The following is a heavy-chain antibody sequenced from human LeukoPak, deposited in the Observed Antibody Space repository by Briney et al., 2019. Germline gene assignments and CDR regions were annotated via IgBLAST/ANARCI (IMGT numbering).Heavy chain of an antibody. CDR2: IYGGGST. Sequence: GGSLRLSCATFGFSVSDNSITWVGQAPGKGLDWVSVIYGGGSTYYADSVKGRFTISRDNSKNMVYLQMNSLRVEDTAVYYCARGGAYGSGNHYRGGAFDIWGQGTMVTVSS. CDR1: GFSVSDNS. J-gene: IGHJ3*02. D-gene: IGHD3-10*01. CDR3: ARGGAYGSGNHYRGGAFDI. V-gene: IGHV3-53*01.